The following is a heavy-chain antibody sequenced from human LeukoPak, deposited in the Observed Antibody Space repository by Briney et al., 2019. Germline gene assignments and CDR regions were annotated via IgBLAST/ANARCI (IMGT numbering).Heavy chain of an antibody. D-gene: IGHD5-18*01. CDR2: IYHSKNT. Sequence: SETLSLTSTVSGGSISSSSAYWGWIRQPPGKGLEWIGSIYHSKNTYYNPSLKSRVTISADTSKNQFSLTLGSVSATDTAVYYCVSPRGFSYGYFDYWGQGTLVTVSS. CDR3: VSPRGFSYGYFDY. V-gene: IGHV4-39*01. J-gene: IGHJ4*02. CDR1: GGSISSSSAY.